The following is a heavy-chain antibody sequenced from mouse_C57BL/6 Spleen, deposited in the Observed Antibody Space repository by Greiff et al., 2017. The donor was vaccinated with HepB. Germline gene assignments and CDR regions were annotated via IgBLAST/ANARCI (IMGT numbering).Heavy chain of an antibody. CDR3: ARDGTTVVATDWYFDV. D-gene: IGHD1-1*01. CDR2: IYPRSGNT. CDR1: GYTFTSYG. V-gene: IGHV1-81*01. Sequence: VQLQQSGAELARPGASVKLSCKASGYTFTSYGISWVKQRTGQGLEWIGEIYPRSGNTYYNEKFKGKATLTADKSSSTAYMELRSLTSEDSAVYFCARDGTTVVATDWYFDVWGTGTTVTVSS. J-gene: IGHJ1*03.